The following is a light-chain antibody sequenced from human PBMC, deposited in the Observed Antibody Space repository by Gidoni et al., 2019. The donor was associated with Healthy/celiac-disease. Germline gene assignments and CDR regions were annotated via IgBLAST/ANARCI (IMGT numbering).Light chain of an antibody. CDR3: QQYGSSPR. Sequence: EIVLTHSPGTLSLSPGERATLSCRASQSVSSSYLAWYQQKPGQAPRLLIYGASSRATGIPDRFSGSGSGTDFTLTISRLEPEDFAVYYCQQYGSSPRFGQGTRLEIK. V-gene: IGKV3-20*01. J-gene: IGKJ5*01. CDR1: QSVSSSY. CDR2: GAS.